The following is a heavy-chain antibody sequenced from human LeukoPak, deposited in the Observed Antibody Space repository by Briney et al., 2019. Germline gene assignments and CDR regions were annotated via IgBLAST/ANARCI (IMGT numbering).Heavy chain of an antibody. Sequence: SGGSLRLSCAASGFTFSSYAMSWVRQAPGKGLGWVSAISGSGGSTYYADSVKGRFTISRDNSKNTLYLQMNSLRAEDTAVYYCAKDLVVVVAATPGGYYFDYWGQGTLVTVSS. D-gene: IGHD2-15*01. V-gene: IGHV3-23*01. J-gene: IGHJ4*02. CDR2: ISGSGGST. CDR1: GFTFSSYA. CDR3: AKDLVVVVAATPGGYYFDY.